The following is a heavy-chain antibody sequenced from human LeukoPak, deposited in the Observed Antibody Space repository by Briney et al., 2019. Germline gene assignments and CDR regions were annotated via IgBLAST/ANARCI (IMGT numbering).Heavy chain of an antibody. D-gene: IGHD3-22*01. CDR2: IWYDGSNK. CDR3: ARDPGYYDSSGYCDY. Sequence: GRSLRLSCAASGFTFSSYGMHWVRQAPGKGLEWVAVIWYDGSNKYYADSVKGRFTISRDNSKNTLYLQMNSLRAEDTAVYYCARDPGYYDSSGYCDYWGQGTLVTVSS. V-gene: IGHV3-33*01. CDR1: GFTFSSYG. J-gene: IGHJ4*02.